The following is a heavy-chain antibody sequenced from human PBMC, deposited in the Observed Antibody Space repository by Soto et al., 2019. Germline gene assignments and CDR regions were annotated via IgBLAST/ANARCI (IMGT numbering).Heavy chain of an antibody. V-gene: IGHV1-18*01. Sequence: QVHLVQSGAEVKKPGASVKVSCKASGYTFTSYGITWARQATGQGLEWMGWISAHNGNTDYAQKLQGRVIVTRDTSTSTAYMELRSLISDDTAVYYCARGRYGDYWGQGALVTVSS. D-gene: IGHD1-1*01. CDR1: GYTFTSYG. CDR3: ARGRYGDY. J-gene: IGHJ4*02. CDR2: ISAHNGNT.